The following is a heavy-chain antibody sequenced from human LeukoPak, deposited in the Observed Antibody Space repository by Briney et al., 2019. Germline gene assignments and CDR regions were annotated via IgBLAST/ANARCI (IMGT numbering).Heavy chain of an antibody. J-gene: IGHJ6*03. CDR2: ISYDGSNK. CDR1: GFTFSSYG. V-gene: IGHV3-30*18. D-gene: IGHD1-26*01. CDR3: AKDYSGSYLLYYYYYMDV. Sequence: GGSLRLSCAASGFTFSSYGMHWVRQAPGKGLEWVAVISYDGSNKYYADSVKGRFTISRDNSKNTLYLQMNSLRAEDTAVYYCAKDYSGSYLLYYYYYMDVWGKGTTVTVSS.